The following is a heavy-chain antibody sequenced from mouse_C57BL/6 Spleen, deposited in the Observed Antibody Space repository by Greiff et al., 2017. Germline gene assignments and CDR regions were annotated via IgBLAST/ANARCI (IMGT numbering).Heavy chain of an antibody. V-gene: IGHV5-16*01. CDR2: INYDGSST. CDR1: GFTFSDYY. Sequence: VQLKESEGGLVQPGSSMKLSCTASGFTFSDYYMAWVRQVPEKGLEWVANINYDGSSTYYLDSLKSRFIISRDNAKNILYLQMSSLKSEDTATYYCAREDYDYFDYWGQGTTLTVSS. J-gene: IGHJ2*01. D-gene: IGHD2-4*01. CDR3: AREDYDYFDY.